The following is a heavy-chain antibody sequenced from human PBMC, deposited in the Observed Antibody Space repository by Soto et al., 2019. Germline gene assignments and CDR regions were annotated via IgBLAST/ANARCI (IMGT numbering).Heavy chain of an antibody. D-gene: IGHD3-10*01. CDR1: GFTFSSYG. CDR3: AKVFGLFDY. J-gene: IGHJ4*02. CDR2: ISYDGSNK. V-gene: IGHV3-30*18. Sequence: GGPLRLSCAASGFTFSSYGMHWIRQAQGKGLEWVAVISYDGSNKYYADSVKGRFTISRDNSKNTLYLQMNSLRAEDTAVYYCAKVFGLFDYWGQGTLVTSPQ.